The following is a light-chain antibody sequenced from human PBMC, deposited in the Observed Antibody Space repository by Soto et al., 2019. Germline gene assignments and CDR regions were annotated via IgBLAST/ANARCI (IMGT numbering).Light chain of an antibody. V-gene: IGKV1-5*01. CDR3: QQYNSYPWT. CDR2: DAS. Sequence: DIKMTKSPSTLSASEGDRVTVTCRASQSISSWLAWYQQKPGKAPKLLIYDASSLESGVPSRFSGSGSGTEFTPTISSLQPDDFATYYCQQYNSYPWTFGQGTKVDI. CDR1: QSISSW. J-gene: IGKJ1*01.